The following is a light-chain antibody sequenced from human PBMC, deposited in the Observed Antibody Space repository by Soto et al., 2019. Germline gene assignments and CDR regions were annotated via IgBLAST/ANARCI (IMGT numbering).Light chain of an antibody. J-gene: IGKJ4*01. CDR1: QSVSSY. Sequence: EIVLTQSPATLSLSPGERATLSCRASQSVSSYVAWYQQKPGQAPRLLIYDASNRATGIPARFSGSGSGTDFTLTIRSLEPEDFAVYYCQQRSNWPLFGGGTKVEIK. CDR3: QQRSNWPL. V-gene: IGKV3-11*01. CDR2: DAS.